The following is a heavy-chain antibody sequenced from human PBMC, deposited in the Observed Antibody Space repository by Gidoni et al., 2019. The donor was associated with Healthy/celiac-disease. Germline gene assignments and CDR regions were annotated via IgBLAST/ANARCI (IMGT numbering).Heavy chain of an antibody. CDR1: GCTFSSSG. CDR2: ISYDGSNK. J-gene: IGHJ4*02. Sequence: QVQLVESGGGVFQPGSSLRLSFAASGCTFSSSGMHWVRQAPGKGLEWVAVISYDGSNKYYADSVKGRFTISRDNSKNTLYLQMNSLRAEDTAVYYCAKDLEGGPEWGQGTLVTVSS. V-gene: IGHV3-30*18. CDR3: AKDLEGGPE.